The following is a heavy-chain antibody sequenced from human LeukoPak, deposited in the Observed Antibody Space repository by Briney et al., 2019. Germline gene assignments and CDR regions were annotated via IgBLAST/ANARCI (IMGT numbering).Heavy chain of an antibody. V-gene: IGHV1-8*03. CDR2: MNPNSGNT. CDR3: AREFGRSGSYGY. J-gene: IGHJ4*02. D-gene: IGHD1-26*01. CDR1: GYTFTSYD. Sequence: ASVKVSCKASGYTFTSYDINWVRQATGQGLEWMGWMNPNSGNTGYAQKFQGRVTITRNTSISTAYMELSSLRSEDTAVYYCAREFGRSGSYGYWGQGTLVTVSS.